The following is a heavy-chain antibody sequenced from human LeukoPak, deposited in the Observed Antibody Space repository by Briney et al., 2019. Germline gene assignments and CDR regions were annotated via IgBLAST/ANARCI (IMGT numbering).Heavy chain of an antibody. V-gene: IGHV1-2*02. CDR2: INPNTGDT. J-gene: IGHJ4*02. CDR3: ARDFYSGMATIEYY. D-gene: IGHD5-24*01. CDR1: GYTFTDYY. Sequence: ASVKVSCKTSGYTFTDYYIHWVRQAPGQGFEWMGWINPNTGDTNYAQKFQDRVTMTRDTSISTAYMELSRLRSDDTAVYYCARDFYSGMATIEYYWGQGTLVTVST.